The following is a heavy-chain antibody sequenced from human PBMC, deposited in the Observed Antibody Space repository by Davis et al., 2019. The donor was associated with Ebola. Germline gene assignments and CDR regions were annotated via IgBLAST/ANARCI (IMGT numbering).Heavy chain of an antibody. V-gene: IGHV3-21*01. CDR2: ISSSSSYI. CDR1: GFTFSSYE. J-gene: IGHJ4*02. Sequence: GESLKISCAASGFTFSSYEMNWVRQAPGKGLEWVSSISSSSSYIYYADSVKGRFTISRDNAKNSLYLQMNSLRAEDTAVYYCARVLAVAYFDYWGQGTLVTVSS. CDR3: ARVLAVAYFDY. D-gene: IGHD6-19*01.